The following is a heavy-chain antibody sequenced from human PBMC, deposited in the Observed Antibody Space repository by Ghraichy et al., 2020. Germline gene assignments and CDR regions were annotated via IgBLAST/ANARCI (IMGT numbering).Heavy chain of an antibody. V-gene: IGHV3-13*01. CDR2: IGTAGDT. CDR1: GFAFSSYD. CDR3: ARARDRYSSSWYGPDGMDL. J-gene: IGHJ6*02. Sequence: GGSLRLSCAASGFAFSSYDMHWVRQATGKGLEWVSAIGTAGDTYYPGSVKGRFTISRENAKNSLYLQMNSLGAGDTAVYYCARARDRYSSSWYGPDGMDLWGQGTTVTVSS. D-gene: IGHD6-13*01.